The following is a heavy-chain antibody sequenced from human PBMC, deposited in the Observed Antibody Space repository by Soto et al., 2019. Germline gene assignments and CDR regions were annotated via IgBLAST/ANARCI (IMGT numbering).Heavy chain of an antibody. D-gene: IGHD2-2*01. J-gene: IGHJ6*02. CDR3: ARGSSSWSLGTGAYYGMDV. CDR1: GYSFSVYG. CDR2: ISAGNRIT. V-gene: IGHV1-3*01. Sequence: QVQLVQSGAEGKQPGASVKVSCKASGYSFSVYGIYWVGQAAGERPELMGWISAGNRITEFTQEFQGRVAAIRDIAASTAYMELRSLTSEDTAVYYCARGSSSWSLGTGAYYGMDVWGQGTTVFVSS.